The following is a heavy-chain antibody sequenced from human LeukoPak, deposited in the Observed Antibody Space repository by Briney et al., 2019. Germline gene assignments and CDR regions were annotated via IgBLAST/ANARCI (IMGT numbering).Heavy chain of an antibody. D-gene: IGHD3-10*01. J-gene: IGHJ6*02. CDR3: ARDQGGSGPSDYYYYGMDV. CDR2: IYTSGST. Sequence: PSETLSLTRTVSGGSISSYYWSWIRQPAGKGLEWIGRIYTSGSTNYNPSLKSRVTMSVDTSKNQFSLKLSSVTAADTAVYYCARDQGGSGPSDYYYYGMDVWGQGTTVTVSS. CDR1: GGSISSYY. V-gene: IGHV4-4*07.